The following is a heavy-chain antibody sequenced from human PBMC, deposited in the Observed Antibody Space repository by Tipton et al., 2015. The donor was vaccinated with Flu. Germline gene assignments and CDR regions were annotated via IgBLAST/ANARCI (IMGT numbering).Heavy chain of an antibody. V-gene: IGHV5-51*01. D-gene: IGHD2-2*01. CDR2: IYPGDSDT. CDR3: GRFPLKTGSSTSGIPGWFDP. Sequence: QLVQSGAEVKKPGESLKISCKGSGYSFTSYWIGWVRQMPGKGLEWMGIIYPGDSDTRYSPSFQGQVTISADKSISTAYLQWSSLKASDTAMYYCGRFPLKTGSSTSGIPGWFDPWSQGTLVTVPS. CDR1: GYSFTSYW. J-gene: IGHJ5*02.